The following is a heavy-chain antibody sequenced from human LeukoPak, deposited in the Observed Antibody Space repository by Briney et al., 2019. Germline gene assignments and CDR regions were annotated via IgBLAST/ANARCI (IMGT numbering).Heavy chain of an antibody. V-gene: IGHV1-69*13. J-gene: IGHJ4*02. Sequence: GASVKVSCKASGYTFTSYGISWVRQAPGQGLEWMGGIIPIFGTANYAQKFQGRVTITADESTSTAYMELSSLRSEDTAVYYCARLDSGQLLGEGDFDYWGQGTLVTVSS. D-gene: IGHD2-2*01. CDR3: ARLDSGQLLGEGDFDY. CDR2: IIPIFGTA. CDR1: GYTFTSYG.